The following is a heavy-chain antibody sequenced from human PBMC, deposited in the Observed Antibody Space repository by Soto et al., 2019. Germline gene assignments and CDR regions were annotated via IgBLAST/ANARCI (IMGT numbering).Heavy chain of an antibody. J-gene: IGHJ6*03. CDR2: IYYSGST. D-gene: IGHD1-7*01. CDR1: GGSISSSSYY. Sequence: PSETLSLTCTVSGGSISSSSYYWGWIRQPPGKGLEWIGSIYYSGSTYYNPSLKSRVTISVDTSKNQFSLKLSSVTAADTAVYYCARQGGTTLMDVWGKGTTVTVSS. V-gene: IGHV4-39*01. CDR3: ARQGGTTLMDV.